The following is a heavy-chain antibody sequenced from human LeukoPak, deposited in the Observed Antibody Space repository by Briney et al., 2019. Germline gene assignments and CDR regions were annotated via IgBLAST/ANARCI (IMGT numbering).Heavy chain of an antibody. CDR2: IYPGDSDT. CDR3: ARQTGDNAFDI. V-gene: IGHV5-51*01. D-gene: IGHD7-27*01. J-gene: IGHJ3*02. CDR1: GYRFTTYW. Sequence: GESLKISCKGSGYRFTTYWIGWVRQMPGKGLEWMGIIYPGDSDTRYSPSFQGQVTISADKSITTAYLQWNSLKASDTAMYYCARQTGDNAFDIWGRGTMVTVSS.